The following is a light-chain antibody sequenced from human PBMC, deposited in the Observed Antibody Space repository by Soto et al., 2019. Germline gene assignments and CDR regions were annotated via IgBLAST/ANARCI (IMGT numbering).Light chain of an antibody. Sequence: EIVLTQSPGTLSLSPGERATLSCRASQSVSSSYLAWYQQKPGPAPRLLIYGASSRATGIPDRFSGSGSGTDFTLIISRLEPEDFAVYYCQQYGSSPWTFGQGTKVEIK. CDR3: QQYGSSPWT. J-gene: IGKJ1*01. V-gene: IGKV3-20*01. CDR1: QSVSSSY. CDR2: GAS.